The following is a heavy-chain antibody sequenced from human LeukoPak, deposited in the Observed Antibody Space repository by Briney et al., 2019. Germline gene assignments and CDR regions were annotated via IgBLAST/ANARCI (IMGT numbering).Heavy chain of an antibody. CDR3: ARVAAYDLDC. J-gene: IGHJ4*02. Sequence: ASVKVSCKASGYTFTSYYMHWVRQAPGQGLEWMGLINPSSGYTSYAQKFQGRVTMTWDTSTSTVYMDVISLRSEDTAIYYCARVAAYDLDCWGQGTLVTVSS. V-gene: IGHV1-46*01. CDR1: GYTFTSYY. D-gene: IGHD3-22*01. CDR2: INPSSGYT.